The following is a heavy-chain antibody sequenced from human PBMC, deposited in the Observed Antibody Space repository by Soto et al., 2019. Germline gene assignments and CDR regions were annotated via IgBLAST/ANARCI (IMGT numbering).Heavy chain of an antibody. CDR2: ISSSSSYI. Sequence: PGGSLRLSCAASGFTFSSYSMNWVRQAPGKGLEWVSSISSSSSYIYYADSVKGRFTISRDNAKNSLYLQMNSLRAEDTAVYYCASTVVVVAADRSGGDYWGQGTLVTVSS. D-gene: IGHD2-15*01. J-gene: IGHJ4*02. CDR3: ASTVVVVAADRSGGDY. CDR1: GFTFSSYS. V-gene: IGHV3-21*01.